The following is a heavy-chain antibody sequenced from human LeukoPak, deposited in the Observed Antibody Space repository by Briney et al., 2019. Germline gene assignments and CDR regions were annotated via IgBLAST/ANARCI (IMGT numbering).Heavy chain of an antibody. Sequence: GGSLRLSWAASGFTFNTYWMHWVRQVPGKGLVWVSRINSDGSSTSYADSVKGRFAISRDNAQNTLYLQMNSLRAEDTAVYYCAKDRRLFTAMKDYWGQGTLVTVSS. V-gene: IGHV3-74*01. CDR2: INSDGSST. D-gene: IGHD5-18*01. CDR1: GFTFNTYW. J-gene: IGHJ4*02. CDR3: AKDRRLFTAMKDY.